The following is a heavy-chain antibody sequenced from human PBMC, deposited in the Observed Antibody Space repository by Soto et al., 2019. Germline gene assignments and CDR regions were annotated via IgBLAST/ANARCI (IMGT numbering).Heavy chain of an antibody. J-gene: IGHJ5*02. CDR3: ARGIATGQLDP. V-gene: IGHV1-3*01. CDR2: INPDNGNT. Sequence: KVSCKASGYTFTRYTMNWVRQAPGQRLEWMGWINPDNGNTKSSQKFQDRVIITRDTSASTAYMDLSSLRSEDTAVYYCARGIATGQLDPWGQGTLVTVSS. CDR1: GYTFTRYT. D-gene: IGHD2-15*01.